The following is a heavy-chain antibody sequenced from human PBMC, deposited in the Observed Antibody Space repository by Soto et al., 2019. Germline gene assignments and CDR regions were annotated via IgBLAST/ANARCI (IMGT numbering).Heavy chain of an antibody. J-gene: IGHJ4*02. V-gene: IGHV4-39*07. Sequence: SETLSFTCTVSGGSVRSSTYYWGWIRQPPGKGLEWIASINHSGSTNYNPSLKSRVTISVDTSKNQFSLKLTSVTAADTAVYYCARDKITGLFDYWGQGALVTVSS. CDR3: ARDKITGLFDY. CDR2: INHSGST. D-gene: IGHD2-8*02. CDR1: GGSVRSSTYY.